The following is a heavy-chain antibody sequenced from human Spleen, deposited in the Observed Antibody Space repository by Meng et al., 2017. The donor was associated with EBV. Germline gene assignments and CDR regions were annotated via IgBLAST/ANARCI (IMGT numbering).Heavy chain of an antibody. CDR3: ARSSIYGDYGFDY. Sequence: QVQLQQSGPGLVKASQTLSLTCAISGDSVSRNNIAWNWIRQSSSRGLEWLGRTYYRSKWYNDYAVSVKSRITINPDSSKNQFSLQLNSVTPEDTAVYYCARSSIYGDYGFDYWGQGTLVTVSS. D-gene: IGHD4-17*01. V-gene: IGHV6-1*01. CDR2: TYYRSKWYN. J-gene: IGHJ4*02. CDR1: GDSVSRNNIA.